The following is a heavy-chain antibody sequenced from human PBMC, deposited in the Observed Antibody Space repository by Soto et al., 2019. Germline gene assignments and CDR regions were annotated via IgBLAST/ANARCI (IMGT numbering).Heavy chain of an antibody. V-gene: IGHV3-11*06. J-gene: IGHJ4*02. CDR3: TRGGRGTSYYWQY. D-gene: IGHD1-26*01. CDR1: GFSFSDYQ. CDR2: ISSTGTDT. Sequence: GGSLRLSCGASGFSFSDYQMTWIRQAPGRGPEWVSVISSTGTDTNYADSVRGRFIISRDNAKNTLYLQMNSLRDGDTAVYYCTRGGRGTSYYWQYWGQGTLVTVSS.